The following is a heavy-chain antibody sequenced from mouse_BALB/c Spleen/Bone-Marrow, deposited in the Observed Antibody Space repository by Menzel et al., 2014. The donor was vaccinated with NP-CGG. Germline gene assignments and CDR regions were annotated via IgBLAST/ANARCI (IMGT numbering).Heavy chain of an antibody. V-gene: IGHV5-9*03. CDR2: ISSGGGNT. J-gene: IGHJ4*01. CDR1: GFTFSSYT. D-gene: IGHD1-1*01. Sequence: EVMLVESGGGLVKPGGSLKLSCAASGFTFSSYTMSWVRQTPGKRLEWVATISSGGGNTYYPDSVKGRFTISRDNAKNNLYLQMSSLRSEDTALYYCARYPSYYYGYAMDYWGQGTSVTVSS. CDR3: ARYPSYYYGYAMDY.